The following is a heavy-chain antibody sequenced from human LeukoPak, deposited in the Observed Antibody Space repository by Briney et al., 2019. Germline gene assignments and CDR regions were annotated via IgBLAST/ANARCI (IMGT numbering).Heavy chain of an antibody. CDR3: ARAVATVTTRGYSYYFDF. J-gene: IGHJ4*02. CDR2: MNPTSGNK. Sequence: GASVKVSCKTSGYIFTNHDINWVRQAPGQGLKWMGWMNPTSGNKGYAQKFQGRVTITSDTSMNTMYMEMSSLRSEDTAVYYCARAVATVTTRGYSYYFDFWGQGALVTVSS. V-gene: IGHV1-8*01. D-gene: IGHD4-17*01. CDR1: GYIFTNHD.